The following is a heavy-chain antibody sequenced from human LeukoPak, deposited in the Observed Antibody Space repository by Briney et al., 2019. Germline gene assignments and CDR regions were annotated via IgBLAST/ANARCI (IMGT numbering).Heavy chain of an antibody. V-gene: IGHV1-18*01. CDR3: ARDTLGYCSSTSCYPRRDLDY. CDR2: ISAYNGNT. D-gene: IGHD2-2*01. Sequence: ASVKVSCKASGYTFTSYGISWVRQAPGQGLEWMGWISAYNGNTNYAQKLQGRVTMTTDTSTSTAYIELRSLRSDDTAVYYCARDTLGYCSSTSCYPRRDLDYWGQGTLVTVSS. CDR1: GYTFTSYG. J-gene: IGHJ4*02.